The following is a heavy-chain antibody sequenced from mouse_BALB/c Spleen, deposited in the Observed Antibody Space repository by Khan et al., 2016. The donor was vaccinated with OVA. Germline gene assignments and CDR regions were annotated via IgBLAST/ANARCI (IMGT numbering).Heavy chain of an antibody. CDR1: GYAFSSYW. Sequence: QVQLKESGAELVRPGSSVKISCKASGYAFSSYWMNWVKQRPGQGLEWIGQIYPGDGDTNYNGKFKGKATLTADKSSSTAYMQLSSLTSEDSAVYFCARERADYGPAWFAYWGQGNLVTVSA. J-gene: IGHJ3*01. CDR3: ARERADYGPAWFAY. CDR2: IYPGDGDT. V-gene: IGHV1-80*01. D-gene: IGHD1-2*01.